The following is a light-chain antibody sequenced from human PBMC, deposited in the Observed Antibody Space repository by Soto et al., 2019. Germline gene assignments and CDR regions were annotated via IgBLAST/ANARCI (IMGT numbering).Light chain of an antibody. CDR1: QGISNY. Sequence: DIQMTQSPSSLSASIGDRVTITCQATQGISNYLNWYQQKPRKAPKLLIYDASNLEKGVPSRFSESGYRTDFTFTISSLRPEEIAKYYRQQYDNLPITSGQGKRREIK. CDR3: QQYDNLPIT. V-gene: IGKV1-33*01. J-gene: IGKJ5*01. CDR2: DAS.